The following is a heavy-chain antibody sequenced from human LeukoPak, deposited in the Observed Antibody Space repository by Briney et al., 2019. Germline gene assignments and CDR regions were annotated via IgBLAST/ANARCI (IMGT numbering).Heavy chain of an antibody. D-gene: IGHD2-21*01. V-gene: IGHV3-48*03. Sequence: PGGSLRLSCAASGFTFSSYEMNGVRQAPGKGLEWVSYISGSGRTIDYADSVKGRFTISRNNTKNSVYLQMNRLRAEDTAIYFCVRDAVMSPEVLLTAWDYFDCWGQGTLVTVSS. J-gene: IGHJ4*02. CDR3: VRDAVMSPEVLLTAWDYFDC. CDR1: GFTFSSYE. CDR2: ISGSGRTI.